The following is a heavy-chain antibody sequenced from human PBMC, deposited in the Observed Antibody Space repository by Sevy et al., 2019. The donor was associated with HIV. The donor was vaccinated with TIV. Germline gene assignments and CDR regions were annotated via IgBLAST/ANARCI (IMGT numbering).Heavy chain of an antibody. V-gene: IGHV3-7*01. J-gene: IGHJ4*02. CDR3: ARPYRTDPFYYSGSGGYYYPSYFDY. Sequence: GGSLRLSCAASGFTFSNYWMSWVRQAPGKGLEWVANIKQDGSQKYYVDSVKGRFTISRDNAKNSLYLQMNSLRAEDTAVYYCARPYRTDPFYYSGSGGYYYPSYFDYWGQGTLVTVSS. CDR1: GFTFSNYW. CDR2: IKQDGSQK. D-gene: IGHD3-22*01.